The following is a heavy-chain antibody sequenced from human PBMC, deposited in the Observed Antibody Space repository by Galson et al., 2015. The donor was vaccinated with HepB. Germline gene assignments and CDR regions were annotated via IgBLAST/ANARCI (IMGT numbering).Heavy chain of an antibody. CDR3: ARVFDDYGPPNS. CDR1: GFYFSSYS. Sequence: SLRLSCAASGFYFSSYSMTWVRQAPGKGLEWVSSITTYNYKYQADSLKGRFTIYRDNAKNSLYLQMNSLRAEDTAVYYCARVFDDYGPPNSWGQGTLVTVSS. CDR2: ITTYNYK. D-gene: IGHD4-17*01. J-gene: IGHJ5*02. V-gene: IGHV3-21*01.